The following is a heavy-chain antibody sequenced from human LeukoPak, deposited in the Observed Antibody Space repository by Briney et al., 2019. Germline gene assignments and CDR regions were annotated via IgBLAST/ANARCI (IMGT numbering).Heavy chain of an antibody. J-gene: IGHJ5*02. D-gene: IGHD6-13*01. CDR1: GFTVSSIY. V-gene: IGHV3-53*01. CDR2: IYSDGNT. CDR3: AGDTHSSSWCDH. Sequence: GGSLRLSCAVSGFTVSSIYMSWVRQAPGKGLEWVSSIYSDGNTYYADSVKGRFTISRDSSRNTLYLQMNSLRVEDSAVYYCAGDTHSSSWCDHWGQGTLVTVSS.